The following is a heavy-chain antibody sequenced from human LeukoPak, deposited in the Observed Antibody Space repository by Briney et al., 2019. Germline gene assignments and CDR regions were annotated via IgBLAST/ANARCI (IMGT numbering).Heavy chain of an antibody. CDR2: ISGSGGST. J-gene: IGHJ4*02. Sequence: GGSLRLSCAASGFTFDDYAMHWVRQAPGKGLEWVSGISGSGGSTYYADSVKGRFTISRDNSKNTLYLQMNSLRTEDTAVYYCARDRIDNGYYFDHWGQGTLVTVSS. V-gene: IGHV3-23*01. CDR3: ARDRIDNGYYFDH. D-gene: IGHD2-8*01. CDR1: GFTFDDYA.